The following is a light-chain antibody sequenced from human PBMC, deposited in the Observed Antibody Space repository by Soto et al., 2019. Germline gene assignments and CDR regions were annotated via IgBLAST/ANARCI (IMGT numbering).Light chain of an antibody. Sequence: EIQITQSPASLSASVVDRVNLAFLASPGIRSGLGWYQQRAGKAPKRLIYGAFNLHSGVSSRFSGSGSGTEFTLTITSLQPEDSATYYCLKHDTYPLTFGGGTKVDIK. V-gene: IGKV1-17*01. CDR3: LKHDTYPLT. CDR1: PGIRSG. CDR2: GAF. J-gene: IGKJ4*01.